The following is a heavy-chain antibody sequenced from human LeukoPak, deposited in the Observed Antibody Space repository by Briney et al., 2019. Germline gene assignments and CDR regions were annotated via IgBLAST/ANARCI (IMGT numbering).Heavy chain of an antibody. CDR2: IIPIFGTT. J-gene: IGHJ4*02. D-gene: IGHD5-18*01. CDR3: ARVGPTQVRGYSYGYFDY. Sequence: ASVKVSCKASGGTFSSYAISWVRQAPGQGLEWMGGIIPIFGTTNYAQKFQGRVTITADESTSTAYMELSSLRSEDTAVYYCARVGPTQVRGYSYGYFDYWGQGTLVTVSS. CDR1: GGTFSSYA. V-gene: IGHV1-69*13.